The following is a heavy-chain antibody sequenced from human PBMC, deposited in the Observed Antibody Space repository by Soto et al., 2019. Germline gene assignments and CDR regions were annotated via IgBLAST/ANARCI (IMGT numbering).Heavy chain of an antibody. CDR3: ARERYSYGNMDV. CDR1: GGTFSSYA. Sequence: QVQLVQSGAEVKKPASSVMVSCKASGGTFSSYAISWVRQAPGQGLEWMGGIIPIFGTANYAQKFQGRVTITADESTSTAYTELSSLRSEDPAVYYCARERYSYGNMDVWGQGTTVTVSS. V-gene: IGHV1-69*01. D-gene: IGHD5-18*01. CDR2: IIPIFGTA. J-gene: IGHJ6*02.